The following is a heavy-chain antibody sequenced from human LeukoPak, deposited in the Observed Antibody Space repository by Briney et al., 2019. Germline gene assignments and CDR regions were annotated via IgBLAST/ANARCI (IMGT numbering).Heavy chain of an antibody. V-gene: IGHV3-11*01. CDR1: GFTFSNNW. CDR2: ISSSGSTI. D-gene: IGHD2-15*01. CDR3: ARDGNPQNAFDI. Sequence: GGSLRLSCAASGFTFSNNWMSWVRQAPGKGLEWVSYISSSGSTIYYADSVKGRFTISRDNAKNSLYLQMNSLRAEDTAVYYCARDGNPQNAFDIWGQGTMVTVSS. J-gene: IGHJ3*02.